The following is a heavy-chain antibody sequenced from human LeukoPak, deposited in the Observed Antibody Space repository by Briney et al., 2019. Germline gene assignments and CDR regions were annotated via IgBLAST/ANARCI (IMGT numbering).Heavy chain of an antibody. J-gene: IGHJ4*02. CDR3: ARDSPRGWELPCFDY. CDR2: ISAYNGNT. D-gene: IGHD1-26*01. V-gene: IGHV1-18*01. CDR1: GYTFTSYG. Sequence: GASVKVSCNASGYTFTSYGISWVRQAPGQGLEWMGWISAYNGNTNYAQKLQGRVTMTTDTSTSTAYMELRSLRSDDTAVYYCARDSPRGWELPCFDYWGQGTLVTVSS.